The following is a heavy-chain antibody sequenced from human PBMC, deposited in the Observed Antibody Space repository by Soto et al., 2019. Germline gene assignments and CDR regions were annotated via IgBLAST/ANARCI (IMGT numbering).Heavy chain of an antibody. CDR1: GGSISSSSYY. Sequence: SETQSLTCPVSGGSISSSSYYWGWIRQPPGKGLEWIGSIYYSGSTYYNPSLKSRVTISVDTSKNQFSLKLSSVTAADTAVYYCARPSGSYLYYFDYWGQGTLVTVSS. J-gene: IGHJ4*02. V-gene: IGHV4-39*01. CDR2: IYYSGST. CDR3: ARPSGSYLYYFDY. D-gene: IGHD1-26*01.